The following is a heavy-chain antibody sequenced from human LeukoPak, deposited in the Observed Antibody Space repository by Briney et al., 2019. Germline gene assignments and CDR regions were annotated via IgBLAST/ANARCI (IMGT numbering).Heavy chain of an antibody. J-gene: IGHJ6*02. Sequence: GGSLRLSCAASGFTFSSYWMNWARQAPGKGLEWVASINHNGNVNYYVDSVKGRFTISRDNAKNSLYLHMSNLRAEDTAVYFCARGGGLDVWGQGATVTVSS. CDR2: INHNGNVN. D-gene: IGHD3-16*01. CDR1: GFTFSSYW. V-gene: IGHV3-7*03. CDR3: ARGGGLDV.